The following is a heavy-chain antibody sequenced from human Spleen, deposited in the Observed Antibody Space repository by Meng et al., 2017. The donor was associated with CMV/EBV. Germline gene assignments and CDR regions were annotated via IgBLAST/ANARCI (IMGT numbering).Heavy chain of an antibody. V-gene: IGHV1-2*02. CDR3: ARDNAGNSFEY. CDR1: GYTFTGYY. D-gene: IGHD6-13*01. CDR2: INPNSDAT. J-gene: IGHJ4*02. Sequence: QVQLVQSGAEVKKPVTSMKVSCKASGYTFTGYYIHWVRQAPGQGLEWMGWINPNSDATRYPQKFQGRVTMTRDTSITTAYMELSRLTSDDTAVYYCARDNAGNSFEYWGQGTLVTVSS.